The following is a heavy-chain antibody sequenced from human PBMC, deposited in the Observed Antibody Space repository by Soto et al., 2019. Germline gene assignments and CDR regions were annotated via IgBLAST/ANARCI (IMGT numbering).Heavy chain of an antibody. CDR3: TRRYSTSSYNWFDP. Sequence: QLQLQESGSGLVKPSQTLSLTCAVSGGSISSGGYSWSWIRQPPGKGLEWIGYIYHSGSTNYNPSLKNRVTILEDTSKTQFSLKLSSVTAADTAVYYCTRRYSTSSYNWFDPWGQGTLVTVSS. D-gene: IGHD6-6*01. CDR1: GGSISSGGYS. J-gene: IGHJ5*02. V-gene: IGHV4-30-2*01. CDR2: IYHSGST.